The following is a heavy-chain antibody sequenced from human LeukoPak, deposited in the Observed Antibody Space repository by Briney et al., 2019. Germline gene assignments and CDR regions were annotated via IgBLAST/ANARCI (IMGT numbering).Heavy chain of an antibody. CDR3: ARDYTGTLDY. D-gene: IGHD1-1*01. CDR1: GFTFSNYW. Sequence: GGSLRLSCAASGFTFSNYWMSWVRRAPGKGLEWVANIKQDGSETYSVDSVRGRFTISRDNAKNSLYLQMNSLRAEDTAVYYCARDYTGTLDYWGQGTLVTVSS. V-gene: IGHV3-7*01. CDR2: IKQDGSET. J-gene: IGHJ4*02.